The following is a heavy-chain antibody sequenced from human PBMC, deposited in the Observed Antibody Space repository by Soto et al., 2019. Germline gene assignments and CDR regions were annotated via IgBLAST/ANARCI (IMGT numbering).Heavy chain of an antibody. Sequence: ASLKVSCKASGGTFSSYAISWVRQAPGQGLEWMGIINPSGGSTSYAQKFQGRVTMTRDTSTSTVYMELSSLRSEDTAVYYCARGYCSGGSCYHFDYWGQGTLVTVSS. J-gene: IGHJ4*02. CDR1: GGTFSSYA. D-gene: IGHD2-15*01. CDR2: INPSGGST. CDR3: ARGYCSGGSCYHFDY. V-gene: IGHV1-46*01.